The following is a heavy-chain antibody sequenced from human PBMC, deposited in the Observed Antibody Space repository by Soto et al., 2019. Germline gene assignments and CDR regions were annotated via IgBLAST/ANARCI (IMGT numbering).Heavy chain of an antibody. CDR1: GFTFSDYY. V-gene: IGHV3-11*06. CDR2: ISVSSTFT. J-gene: IGHJ3*02. CDR3: ARVLTSSGSNAFDI. Sequence: PGGSLRLSCAASGFTFSDYYVSWIRLAPGKGLEWISYISVSSTFTNHADSVKGRFTVSRDNTKNSMYLQLDSLRAEDTALYYCARVLTSSGSNAFDIWGQGTMVTVSS. D-gene: IGHD3-10*01.